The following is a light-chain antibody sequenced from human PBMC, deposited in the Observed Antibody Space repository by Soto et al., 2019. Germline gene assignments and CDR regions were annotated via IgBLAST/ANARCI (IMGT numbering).Light chain of an antibody. CDR3: MQGTHWPIT. Sequence: DFVMTQSPLSLPVTHGQPASISCRSSQSLVHSDGIAYFSWFQQRPGRSPRRLIYKVSNRDSGVPARFSGSGSGTDFALKISRVEAEDVGVYYCMQGTHWPITFGQGTRLEIK. J-gene: IGKJ5*01. V-gene: IGKV2-30*02. CDR2: KVS. CDR1: QSLVHSDGIAY.